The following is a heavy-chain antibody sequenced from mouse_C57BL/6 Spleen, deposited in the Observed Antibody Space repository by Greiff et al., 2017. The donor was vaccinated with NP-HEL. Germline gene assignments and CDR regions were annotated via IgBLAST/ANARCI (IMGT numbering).Heavy chain of an antibody. Sequence: QVQLQQPGAELVKPGASVKLSCKASGYTFTSYWMHWVKQRPGQGLEWIGMIHPNSGSTNYNEKFKSKATLTVDKSSITAYMQLSSLTSEDSAVYYCARGEKRYDYGDYWGQGTTLTVSS. V-gene: IGHV1-64*01. CDR2: IHPNSGST. CDR3: ARGEKRYDYGDY. CDR1: GYTFTSYW. D-gene: IGHD2-4*01. J-gene: IGHJ2*01.